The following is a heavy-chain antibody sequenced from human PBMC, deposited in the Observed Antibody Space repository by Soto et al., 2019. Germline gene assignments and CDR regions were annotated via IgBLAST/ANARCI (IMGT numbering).Heavy chain of an antibody. J-gene: IGHJ4*02. Sequence: ASVKVSCKASGYTFTSYAMHWVRQAPGQRLEWMGWINAGNGNTKYSQKFQGRVTITRDTSASTAYMELSSLRSEDTAVYYCARVPMTTVTTFDYWGQGTLVTSPQ. V-gene: IGHV1-3*01. D-gene: IGHD4-4*01. CDR3: ARVPMTTVTTFDY. CDR2: INAGNGNT. CDR1: GYTFTSYA.